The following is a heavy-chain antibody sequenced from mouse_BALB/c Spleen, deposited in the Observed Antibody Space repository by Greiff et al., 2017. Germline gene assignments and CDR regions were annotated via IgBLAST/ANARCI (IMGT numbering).Heavy chain of an antibody. V-gene: IGHV1S56*01. CDR1: GYTFTSYY. Sequence: QVHVKQSGPELVKPGASVRISCKASGYTFTSYYIHWVKQRPGQGLEWIGWIYPGNVNTKYNEKFKGKATLTADKSSSTAYMQLSSLTSEDSAVYFCARWRGYDTDYFDYWGQGTTLTVSS. J-gene: IGHJ2*01. D-gene: IGHD2-14*01. CDR2: IYPGNVNT. CDR3: ARWRGYDTDYFDY.